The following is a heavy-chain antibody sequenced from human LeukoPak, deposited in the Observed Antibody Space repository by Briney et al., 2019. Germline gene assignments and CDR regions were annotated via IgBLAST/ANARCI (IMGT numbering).Heavy chain of an antibody. CDR3: AKSPAATVTTYGY. V-gene: IGHV3-23*01. CDR2: ISGSGGST. Sequence: GGSLRLSCAASGFAFSSYAMSWVRQAPGKGLEWVSAISGSGGSTYYADSVKGRFTISRDNPKNTLYLQMNSLRAEDTAVYYCAKSPAATVTTYGYWGQGTLVTVSS. J-gene: IGHJ4*02. D-gene: IGHD4-11*01. CDR1: GFAFSSYA.